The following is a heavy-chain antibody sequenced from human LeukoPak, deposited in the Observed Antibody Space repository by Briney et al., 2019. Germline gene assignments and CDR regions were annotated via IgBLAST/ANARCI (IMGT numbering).Heavy chain of an antibody. D-gene: IGHD3-3*01. CDR2: ISGSGGST. Sequence: PGGPLRLSCAASGFTFSSYAMSWVRQAPGKGLEWVSAISGSGGSTYCADSVKGRFTISRDNSKNTLYLQMNSLRAEDTAVYYCAKYYDFWSRLDYWGQGTLVTVSS. CDR3: AKYYDFWSRLDY. CDR1: GFTFSSYA. J-gene: IGHJ4*02. V-gene: IGHV3-23*01.